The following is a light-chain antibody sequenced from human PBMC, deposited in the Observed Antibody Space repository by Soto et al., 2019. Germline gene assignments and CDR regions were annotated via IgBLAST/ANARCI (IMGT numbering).Light chain of an antibody. V-gene: IGKV3-15*01. J-gene: IGKJ1*01. CDR3: QQYYHWWT. Sequence: EIVLTQSPGTLSLSPGERATLSCRASQSVSYYLAWYQQKPGQAPRLLIYGASSRATGVPARFSGSGSGTEFTLTISSLQSEDFAVYFCQQYYHWWTFGQGTKVDIK. CDR1: QSVSYY. CDR2: GAS.